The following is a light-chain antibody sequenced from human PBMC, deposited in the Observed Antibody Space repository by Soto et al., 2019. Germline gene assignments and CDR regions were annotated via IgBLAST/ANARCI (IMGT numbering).Light chain of an antibody. CDR3: GADHGSGSNVVP. Sequence: QSVLTQPPSASASLGASVTLTCTLSSGYSNYKVDWYQQRPGKGPRFVMRVGTGGIVGSKGDGIPDRFSVLGSGLNRYLTIKNIQEEDESDYHCGADHGSGSNVVPFGGGTKLTVL. CDR1: SGYSNYK. J-gene: IGLJ3*02. V-gene: IGLV9-49*01. CDR2: VGTGGIVG.